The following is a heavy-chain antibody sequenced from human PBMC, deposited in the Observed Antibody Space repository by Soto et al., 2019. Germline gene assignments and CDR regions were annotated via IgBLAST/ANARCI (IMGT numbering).Heavy chain of an antibody. CDR2: ISAYNGNT. J-gene: IGHJ6*02. CDR3: ARVGIFGSYYLNYYYGMDV. CDR1: GYTFTSYG. V-gene: IGHV1-18*01. Sequence: ASVKVSCKASGYTFTSYGISLVRQAPGQGXEWMGWISAYNGNTNYAQKLQGRVTMTTDTSTSTAYMELRSLRSDDTAVYYCARVGIFGSYYLNYYYGMDVWGQGTTVTVSS. D-gene: IGHD1-26*01.